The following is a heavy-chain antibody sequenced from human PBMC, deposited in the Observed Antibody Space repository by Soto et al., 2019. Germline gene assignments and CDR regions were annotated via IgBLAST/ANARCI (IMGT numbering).Heavy chain of an antibody. CDR2: IYPGDSDT. Sequence: LGESMKVSCKGSGYSFTSYGIGWVRQMPGKGLEWMGIIYPGDSDTRYSPSFQGQVTISADKSISTAYLQWSSLKASDTAMYYYARLGPRGHDAFDIWGQGTMVTVSS. CDR3: ARLGPRGHDAFDI. V-gene: IGHV5-51*01. CDR1: GYSFTSYG. J-gene: IGHJ3*02.